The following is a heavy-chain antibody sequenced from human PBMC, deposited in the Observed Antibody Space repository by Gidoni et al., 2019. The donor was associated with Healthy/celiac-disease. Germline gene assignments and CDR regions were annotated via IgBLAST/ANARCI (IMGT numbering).Heavy chain of an antibody. Sequence: IGTAGDTYYPGSVKGRFTISRENAKNSLYLQMNSLRAGDTAVYYCARVKSAGDYDWYFDLWGRGTLVTVSS. CDR3: ARVKSAGDYDWYFDL. V-gene: IGHV3-13*01. J-gene: IGHJ2*01. CDR2: IGTAGDT. D-gene: IGHD4-17*01.